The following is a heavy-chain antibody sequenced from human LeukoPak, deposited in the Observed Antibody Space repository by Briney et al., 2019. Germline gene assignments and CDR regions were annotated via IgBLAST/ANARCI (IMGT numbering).Heavy chain of an antibody. J-gene: IGHJ4*02. V-gene: IGHV4-34*01. Sequence: SETLSLTCAVYGGSFSGYYWSWIRQPPGKGLEWIGEINHSGSTNYNPSLKSRVTISVDTSKNQFSLKLSSVTAADTAVYYCARAWTAMANFDYWGQRTLVTVSS. D-gene: IGHD5-18*01. CDR3: ARAWTAMANFDY. CDR2: INHSGST. CDR1: GGSFSGYY.